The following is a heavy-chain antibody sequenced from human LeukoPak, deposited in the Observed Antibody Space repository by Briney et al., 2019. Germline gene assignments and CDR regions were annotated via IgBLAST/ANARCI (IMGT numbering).Heavy chain of an antibody. CDR1: GYTFTAYH. D-gene: IGHD3-10*01. CDR3: AGGRYGSGSYYRY. Sequence: GASVKVSCKASGYTFTAYHIHWVRPAPGQGLEWMGWINPNSGGTNYAQKFQGRVTMTRDTSISTAYMELSRLTSDDTAVYHCAGGRYGSGSYYRYWGQGALVTVSS. CDR2: INPNSGGT. V-gene: IGHV1-2*02. J-gene: IGHJ4*02.